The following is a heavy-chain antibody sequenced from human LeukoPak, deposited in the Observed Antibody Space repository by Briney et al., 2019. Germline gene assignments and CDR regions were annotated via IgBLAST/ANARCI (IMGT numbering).Heavy chain of an antibody. D-gene: IGHD3-10*01. CDR3: ARTYYYGSGTYYSNY. Sequence: GGSLRLSCAASGFTFSDYYMSWIRQAPGKGLEWVSYISSSGSAISYADSVKGRFTISRDNAKNSLYLQMNSLRAEDTAVYYCARTYYYGSGTYYSNYWGQGTLVTVSS. CDR1: GFTFSDYY. V-gene: IGHV3-11*04. J-gene: IGHJ4*02. CDR2: ISSSGSAI.